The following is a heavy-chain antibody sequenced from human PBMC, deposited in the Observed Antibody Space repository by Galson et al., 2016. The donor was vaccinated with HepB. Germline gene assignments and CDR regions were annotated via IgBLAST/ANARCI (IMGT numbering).Heavy chain of an antibody. J-gene: IGHJ4*02. CDR3: AKAQYGSGTFLAIDY. D-gene: IGHD3-10*01. V-gene: IGHV3-48*03. CDR2: ISNWGDTI. Sequence: SLRLSCAASGFTLSHYEMNWVRQAPGQGLQWVSYISNWGDTISYADSVKGRFTISRDNAKNSLYLQMNSLRGEDTALYYCAKAQYGSGTFLAIDYWGQGTLVTVSS. CDR1: GFTLSHYE.